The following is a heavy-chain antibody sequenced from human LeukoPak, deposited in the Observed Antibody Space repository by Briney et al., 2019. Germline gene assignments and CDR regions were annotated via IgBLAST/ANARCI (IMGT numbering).Heavy chain of an antibody. D-gene: IGHD5-24*01. CDR2: ISAYNGNT. J-gene: IGHJ3*01. CDR1: GYTFTSYG. CDR3: ARGARRDVYDLGDIDL. Sequence: ASVNVSCTASGYTFTSYGITWVRQAPGQGLEWMGWISAYNGNTNYAQKLQGIVTMTTDTSTSTAYMELRRLRSDDTDVYYCARGARRDVYDLGDIDLWGQGKMITVSS. V-gene: IGHV1-18*01.